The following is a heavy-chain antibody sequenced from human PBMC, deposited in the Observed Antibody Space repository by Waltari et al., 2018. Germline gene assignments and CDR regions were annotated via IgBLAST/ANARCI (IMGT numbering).Heavy chain of an antibody. Sequence: QVQLVQSGAEVKKPGASVRVSCEAAGYSFTKSGITWVRQAPGQGLAWMVWISCDTGNANYAQKVQDRVSLTIQTSTKTAYMDLRSLKSDDTAIYYCAIGPAFYYGMNVWGQGTMVTVSS. V-gene: IGHV1-18*01. CDR2: ISCDTGNA. J-gene: IGHJ6*02. CDR3: AIGPAFYYGMNV. CDR1: GYSFTKSG. D-gene: IGHD3-16*01.